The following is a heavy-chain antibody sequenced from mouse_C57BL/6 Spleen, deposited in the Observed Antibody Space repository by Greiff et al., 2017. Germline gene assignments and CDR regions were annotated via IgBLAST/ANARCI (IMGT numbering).Heavy chain of an antibody. V-gene: IGHV1-52*01. Sequence: QVQLKQSGAELVRPGSSVKLSCKASGYTFTSYWMHWVKQRPIQGLEWIGNIDPSDSETHYNQKFKDKATLTVDKSSSTAYMQLSSLTSEDSAVYYCARRGAQATLDYWGQGTTLTVSS. J-gene: IGHJ2*01. CDR3: ARRGAQATLDY. D-gene: IGHD3-2*02. CDR1: GYTFTSYW. CDR2: IDPSDSET.